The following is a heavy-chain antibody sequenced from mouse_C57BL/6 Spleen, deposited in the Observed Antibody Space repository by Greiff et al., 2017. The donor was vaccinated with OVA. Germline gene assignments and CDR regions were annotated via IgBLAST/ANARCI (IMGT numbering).Heavy chain of an antibody. CDR3: ARRYGSSYGFAY. J-gene: IGHJ3*01. Sequence: QVQLQQPGAELVKPGASVKLSCKASGYTFTSYWMHWVKQRPGQGLEWIGMIHPNSGSTHYNEKFKSKATLTVDKSSSTAYMQLSSLTSEDSAVYYCARRYGSSYGFAYWGQGTLVTVSA. V-gene: IGHV1-64*01. D-gene: IGHD1-1*01. CDR2: IHPNSGST. CDR1: GYTFTSYW.